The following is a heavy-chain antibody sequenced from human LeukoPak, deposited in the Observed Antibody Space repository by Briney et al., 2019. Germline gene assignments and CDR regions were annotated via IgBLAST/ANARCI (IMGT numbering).Heavy chain of an antibody. Sequence: GGSLRLSCAASGFTFSSYWMSWVRQAPGKGLEWVANIKQDGSEKYYVDSVKGRFTISRDNAKNSLYLQMNSLRAEDTAVYYCARGPSNYDFWSGYYQYYFDYWGQGTLVTVSS. CDR2: IKQDGSEK. CDR3: ARGPSNYDFWSGYYQYYFDY. J-gene: IGHJ4*02. CDR1: GFTFSSYW. D-gene: IGHD3-3*01. V-gene: IGHV3-7*01.